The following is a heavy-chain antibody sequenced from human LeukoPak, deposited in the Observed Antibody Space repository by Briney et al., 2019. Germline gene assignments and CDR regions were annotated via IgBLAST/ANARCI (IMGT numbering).Heavy chain of an antibody. CDR2: ISGSGGST. J-gene: IGHJ4*02. CDR1: GFTFSSYA. Sequence: PGGSLRLSCAASGFTFSSYAMGWVRQAPGKGLEWVSAISGSGGSTYYADSVKGRFTISRDNSKNTLYLQMNSLRAEDTAVYYCAKLGFTYYYDSSGYSDYWGQGTLVTVSS. V-gene: IGHV3-23*01. CDR3: AKLGFTYYYDSSGYSDY. D-gene: IGHD3-22*01.